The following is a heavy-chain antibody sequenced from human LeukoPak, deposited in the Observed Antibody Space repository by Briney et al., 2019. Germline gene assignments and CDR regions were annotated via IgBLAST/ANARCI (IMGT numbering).Heavy chain of an antibody. CDR3: ARASRVVVPAATLRAYYYYYMDV. V-gene: IGHV1-8*03. D-gene: IGHD2-2*01. CDR1: GYTFTSYD. CDR2: MNPNSGNT. J-gene: IGHJ6*03. Sequence: GASVKVSCKASGYTFTSYDINWVRQATGQGLEWMGWMNPNSGNTGYAQKFQGRVTITRNTSISTAYMELSSLRSEDTAVYYCARASRVVVPAATLRAYYYYYMDVWGKGTTVTVSS.